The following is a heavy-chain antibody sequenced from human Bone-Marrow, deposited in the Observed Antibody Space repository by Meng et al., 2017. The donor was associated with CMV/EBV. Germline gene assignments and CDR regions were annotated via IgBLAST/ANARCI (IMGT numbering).Heavy chain of an antibody. CDR1: GFTFSSHW. J-gene: IGHJ4*02. CDR3: ARGYVRFDY. Sequence: GESLKISCAASGFTFSSHWMTWVRQAPGKGLEWVANIKKDGSEKNYVDSVKGRFTISRDNAKNSLYLQMNSLRAEDTAVYYCARGYVRFDYWGQGTLVTVSS. CDR2: IKKDGSEK. V-gene: IGHV3-7*01. D-gene: IGHD1-14*01.